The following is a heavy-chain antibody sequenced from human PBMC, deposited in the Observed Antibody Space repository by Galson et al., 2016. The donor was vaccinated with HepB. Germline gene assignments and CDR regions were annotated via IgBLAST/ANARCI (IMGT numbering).Heavy chain of an antibody. CDR2: IKSKTGGGTT. CDR3: TTDWGFVRLFDY. J-gene: IGHJ4*02. V-gene: IGHV3-15*07. D-gene: IGHD3-10*02. Sequence: SLRLSCAASGFTFSANWMNWVRQAPGKGLEWVGRIKSKTGGGTTDYAAPVRGRFIISRDDSKNTLYLQMNSLKTEDTAVYYCTTDWGFVRLFDYWGQGTLVTVSS. CDR1: GFTFSANW.